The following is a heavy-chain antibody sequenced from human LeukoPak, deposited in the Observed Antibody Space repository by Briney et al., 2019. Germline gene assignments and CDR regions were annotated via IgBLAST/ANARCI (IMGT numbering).Heavy chain of an antibody. CDR1: GFTFSRYE. CDR2: ISTSGSTI. Sequence: GGSLRLSCAASGFTFSRYEMSWVRQAPGKGLEWVSYISTSGSTIYYADSVKGRFTISRDNSENTLYLQMNSLRVDDTAVYYCAKPPPDSSSWLFDYWGQGTLVTVSS. V-gene: IGHV3-48*03. D-gene: IGHD6-13*01. J-gene: IGHJ4*02. CDR3: AKPPPDSSSWLFDY.